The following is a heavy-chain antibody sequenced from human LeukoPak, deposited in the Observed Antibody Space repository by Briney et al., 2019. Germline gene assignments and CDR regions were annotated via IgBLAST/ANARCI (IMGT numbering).Heavy chain of an antibody. D-gene: IGHD3-10*01. V-gene: IGHV3-23*01. CDR1: GFTFSSYA. Sequence: PGGSLRLSCAASGFTFSSYAMSWVRQAPGKGLEWVSAISGSGGSTYYADSVKGRFTISRDNSKNTLYLQMNSLRAEDTAVYYCAKSTKNAYYYGSGISDYWGQGTLVTVSS. CDR2: ISGSGGST. J-gene: IGHJ4*02. CDR3: AKSTKNAYYYGSGISDY.